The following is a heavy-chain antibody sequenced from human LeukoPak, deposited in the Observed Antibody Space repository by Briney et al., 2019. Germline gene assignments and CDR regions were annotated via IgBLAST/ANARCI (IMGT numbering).Heavy chain of an antibody. CDR1: GYTFTSNY. J-gene: IGHJ6*02. V-gene: IGHV1-18*04. Sequence: GASVKVSCKASGYTFTSNYIHWVRQAPGQGLEWMGWISAYNGNTNYAQKLQGRVTMTTDTSTSTAYMELRSLRSDDTAVYYCARVYSNYITDTNYGMDVWGQGTTVTVSS. D-gene: IGHD4-11*01. CDR3: ARVYSNYITDTNYGMDV. CDR2: ISAYNGNT.